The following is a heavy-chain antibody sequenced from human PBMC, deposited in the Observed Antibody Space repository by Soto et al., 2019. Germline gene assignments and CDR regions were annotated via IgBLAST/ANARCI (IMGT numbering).Heavy chain of an antibody. CDR2: IYHSGST. J-gene: IGHJ4*02. Sequence: PSETLSLTCAVSGGSISSSNWWSWVRQPPGKGLEWIGEIYHSGSTNYNPSLKSRVTISVDKSKSQFSLKLSSVTAADTAVYYCARGPVVVITRAFDYWGQGTLVTVSS. D-gene: IGHD3-22*01. V-gene: IGHV4-4*02. CDR3: ARGPVVVITRAFDY. CDR1: GGSISSSNW.